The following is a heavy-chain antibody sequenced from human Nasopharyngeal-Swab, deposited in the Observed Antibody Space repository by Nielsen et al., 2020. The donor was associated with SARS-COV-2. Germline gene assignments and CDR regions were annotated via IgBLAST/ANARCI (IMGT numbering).Heavy chain of an antibody. CDR3: ASLGATEPTSYYYYGMDV. J-gene: IGHJ6*02. Sequence: GESLKISCAASGFTFSSYSMNWVRQAPGKGLEWVSSISSSSSYIYYADSVKGRFTISRDNAKNSLYLQMNSLRAEDTAVYYCASLGATEPTSYYYYGMDVWGQGPRSPSP. CDR1: GFTFSSYS. CDR2: ISSSSSYI. V-gene: IGHV3-21*01. D-gene: IGHD5-12*01.